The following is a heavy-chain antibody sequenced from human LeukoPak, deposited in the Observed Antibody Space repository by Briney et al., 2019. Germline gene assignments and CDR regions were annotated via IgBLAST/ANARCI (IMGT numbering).Heavy chain of an antibody. J-gene: IGHJ4*02. CDR2: IDTDASNT. D-gene: IGHD1-26*01. CDR1: GFTFSRFW. CDR3: ARDQSIAGPTTADY. V-gene: IGHV3-74*01. Sequence: GGSLRLSCAASGFTFSRFWMHWVRQAPGKGLVWVSRIDTDASNTIYADSVKGRFTISRDNAKNTLYLQMNSLRAEDTAVYYCARDQSIAGPTTADYWGQGTLVTVSS.